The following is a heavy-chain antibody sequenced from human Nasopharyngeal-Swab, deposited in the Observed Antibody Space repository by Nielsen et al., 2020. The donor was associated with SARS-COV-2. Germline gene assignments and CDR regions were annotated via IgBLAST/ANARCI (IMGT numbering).Heavy chain of an antibody. CDR1: DYSISSYY. V-gene: IGHV4-59*12. Sequence: SETLSLTCTVSDYSISSYYWTWIRQPPGKGLEWIGYIYYSGSPNYNPSLKSRVTISVDTSKNQFSLKLSSVTAADTAVYYCARGRRITIFGAVITSYGMDVWGQGTTVTVSS. J-gene: IGHJ6*02. CDR2: IYYSGSP. CDR3: ARGRRITIFGAVITSYGMDV. D-gene: IGHD3-3*01.